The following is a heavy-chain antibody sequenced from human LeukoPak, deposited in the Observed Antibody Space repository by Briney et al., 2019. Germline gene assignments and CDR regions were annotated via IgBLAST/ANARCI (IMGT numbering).Heavy chain of an antibody. CDR2: ISYDGSNK. V-gene: IGHV3-30*04. CDR1: GFTFSSYA. D-gene: IGHD3-10*01. J-gene: IGHJ3*02. Sequence: GGSLRLSCAASGFTFSSYAMHWVRQAPGKGLEWVAVISYDGSNKYYADSVKGRFTISRDNSKNTLYLQMNSLRAEDTAVYYCAKAKDYYGSGSGAFDIWGQGTMVTVSS. CDR3: AKAKDYYGSGSGAFDI.